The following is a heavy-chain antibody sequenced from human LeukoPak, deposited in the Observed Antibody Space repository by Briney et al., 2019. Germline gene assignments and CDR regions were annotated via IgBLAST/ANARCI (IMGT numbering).Heavy chain of an antibody. CDR1: GGSISSYY. CDR2: IYYSGST. CDR3: ARAIVGATGPYYYMDV. J-gene: IGHJ6*03. D-gene: IGHD1-26*01. V-gene: IGHV4-59*01. Sequence: KPSETLSLTCTVSGGSISSYYWSWIRQPPGKGLEWIGYIYYSGSTNYNPSLKSRVTISVDTSKNQFSLKPSSVTAADTAVYYCARAIVGATGPYYYMDVWGKGTTVTVSS.